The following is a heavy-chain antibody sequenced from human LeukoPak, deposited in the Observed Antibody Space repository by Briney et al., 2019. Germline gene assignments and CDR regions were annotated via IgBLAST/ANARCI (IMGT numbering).Heavy chain of an antibody. V-gene: IGHV3-66*01. J-gene: IGHJ6*02. CDR2: IYAGGNT. CDR1: GFTVSGRF. Sequence: GGSLRLSCAASGFTVSGRFMNWVRQAPGKGLEWVSVIYAGGNTYYADSVKGRFTISRDNAKNSLYLQMNSLRAEDTAVYYCARVAGYYGTYGMDVWGQGTTVTVSS. CDR3: ARVAGYYGTYGMDV. D-gene: IGHD3-9*01.